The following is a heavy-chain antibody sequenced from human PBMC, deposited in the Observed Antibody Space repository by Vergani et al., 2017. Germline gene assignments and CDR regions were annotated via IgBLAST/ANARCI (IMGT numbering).Heavy chain of an antibody. V-gene: IGHV3-7*01. CDR2: IKEDGTEK. CDR3: ARSLVAGKGGY. D-gene: IGHD6-19*01. J-gene: IGHJ4*02. Sequence: EVQLVESGGDFVQPGGSLTLSCAASGFNVGHYWMSWVRQAPGKGLEWVANIKEDGTEKYYLDSVKGRFTISRDNAKNSLYLEMNSLRVEDTAVYFCARSLVAGKGGYWGQGTRVAVSS. CDR1: GFNVGHYW.